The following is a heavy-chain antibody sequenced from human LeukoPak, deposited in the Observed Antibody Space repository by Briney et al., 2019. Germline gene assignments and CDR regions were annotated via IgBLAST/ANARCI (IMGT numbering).Heavy chain of an antibody. V-gene: IGHV3-7*01. CDR1: GFTLRTSW. D-gene: IGHD3-10*01. Sequence: PGGSLRLSCAASGFTLRTSWMSWVRQAPGKGLEWVANIKQDGSEKNYLDSAKGRFTISRDNAKNSLYLQMNSLRDDDTAVYYCARDGGGPLDWGQGTLVTVSS. CDR2: IKQDGSEK. J-gene: IGHJ4*02. CDR3: ARDGGGPLD.